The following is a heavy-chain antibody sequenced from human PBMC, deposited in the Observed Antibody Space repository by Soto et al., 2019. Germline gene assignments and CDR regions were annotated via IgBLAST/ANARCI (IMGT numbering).Heavy chain of an antibody. V-gene: IGHV3-53*01. CDR2: IYSGGST. Sequence: PVGSLRLCGSASGFTVSSNYMSWVRQAPGKGLEWVSVIYSGGSTYYADSVKGRFTISRDNSKNTLYLQMNSLRAEDTAVYYCARDTAMVRGDGFDIWGQGTMVTVSS. J-gene: IGHJ3*02. CDR3: ARDTAMVRGDGFDI. CDR1: GFTVSSNY. D-gene: IGHD5-18*01.